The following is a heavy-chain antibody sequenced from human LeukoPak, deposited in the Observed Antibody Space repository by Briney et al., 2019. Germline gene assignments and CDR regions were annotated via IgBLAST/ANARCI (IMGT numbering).Heavy chain of an antibody. CDR2: IYYSGST. D-gene: IGHD2-8*01. Sequence: SETLSLTCTVSGDSISSGIYYWGWIRQPPGKGLEWIGNIYYSGSTYYNPSLKSRVTISVDTSKNQFSLKLSSVTAADTAVYYCALAPNSNWFDFWGQGTLVTVSS. CDR1: GDSISSGIYY. CDR3: ALAPNSNWFDF. V-gene: IGHV4-39*01. J-gene: IGHJ5*01.